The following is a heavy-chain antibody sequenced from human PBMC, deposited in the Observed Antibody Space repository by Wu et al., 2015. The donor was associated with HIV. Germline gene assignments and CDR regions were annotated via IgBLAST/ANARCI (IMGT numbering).Heavy chain of an antibody. D-gene: IGHD1-26*01. CDR3: ARSGYSGSFYDAFDX. CDR2: INPSGGST. Sequence: QVQLVQSGAEVKKPGASVKVSCKASGYTFTSYYMHWVRQAPGQGLEWMGIINPSGGSTSYAQKFQGRVTMTRDTSTSTVYMELSSLRSEDTAVYYCARSGYSGSFYDAFDXWGQGTMVTVSS. CDR1: GYTFTSYY. V-gene: IGHV1-46*01. J-gene: IGHJ3*02.